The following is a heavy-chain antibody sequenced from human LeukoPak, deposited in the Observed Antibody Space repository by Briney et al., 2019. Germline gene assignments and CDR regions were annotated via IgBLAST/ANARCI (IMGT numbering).Heavy chain of an antibody. D-gene: IGHD4-17*01. V-gene: IGHV3-30-3*01. CDR1: GFTFSSYA. Sequence: GGSLRLSCAASGFTFSSYAMHWVRQAPGKGLEWVAVISYDGSNKYYADSVKGRFTISRDNSKNTLYLQMNSLRAEDTAVYYCAKDRATVFYFDYWGQGTLVTVSS. J-gene: IGHJ4*02. CDR3: AKDRATVFYFDY. CDR2: ISYDGSNK.